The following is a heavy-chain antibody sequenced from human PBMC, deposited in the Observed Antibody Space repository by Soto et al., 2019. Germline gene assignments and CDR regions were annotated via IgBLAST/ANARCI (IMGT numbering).Heavy chain of an antibody. J-gene: IGHJ4*02. D-gene: IGHD4-17*01. CDR3: ARDPPDGDSYFDY. CDR2: IYYSGST. CDR1: GGSISNYY. Sequence: SETLSLTCTVSGGSISNYYWSWIRQPPGKGLEWIGYIYYSGSTNYNPSLKSRVTISVDTSKNQFSLKLSSVTAADTAVYYCARDPPDGDSYFDYWGQGTLVTVSS. V-gene: IGHV4-59*01.